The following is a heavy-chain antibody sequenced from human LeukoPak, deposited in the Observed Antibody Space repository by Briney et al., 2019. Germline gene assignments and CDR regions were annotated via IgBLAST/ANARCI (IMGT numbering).Heavy chain of an antibody. CDR1: GFTFSSYG. CDR2: ISYDGSNK. V-gene: IGHV3-30*18. D-gene: IGHD3-3*01. CDR3: AKEGFFD. Sequence: GGSLRLSCAASGFTFSSYGMHWVRQAPGKGLEWVAVISYDGSNKYYADSAKGRFTISRDNSKNTLYLQMNSLRAEDTAVYYCAKEGFFDWGQGTLVTVSS. J-gene: IGHJ4*02.